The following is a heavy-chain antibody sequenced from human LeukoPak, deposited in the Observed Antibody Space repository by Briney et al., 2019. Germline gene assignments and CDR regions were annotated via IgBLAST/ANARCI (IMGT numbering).Heavy chain of an antibody. Sequence: PGGSLRLSCAASGFTFSSYEMNWVRQAPGKGLEWVSYISSSGSTIYYADSVKGRFTISRDNAKNSLYLQMNSLRAEDTAVYYCTRAITYFYGSVTYDWFDSWGQGTRVTVSS. CDR3: TRAITYFYGSVTYDWFDS. CDR1: GFTFSSYE. D-gene: IGHD3-10*01. CDR2: ISSSGSTI. V-gene: IGHV3-48*03. J-gene: IGHJ5*01.